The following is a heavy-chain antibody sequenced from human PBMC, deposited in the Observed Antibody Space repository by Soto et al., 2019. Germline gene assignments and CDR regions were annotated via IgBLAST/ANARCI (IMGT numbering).Heavy chain of an antibody. CDR3: ARDRVSDRIAAAGVDAFDI. V-gene: IGHV3-13*01. CDR1: GFTFSSYD. J-gene: IGHJ3*02. Sequence: GGSLRLSCAASGFTFSSYDMHWVRQATGKGLEWVSAIGTAGDTYYPGSVKGRFTISRENAKNSLYLQMNSLRAGDTAVYYCARDRVSDRIAAAGVDAFDIWGQGTMVTVSS. CDR2: IGTAGDT. D-gene: IGHD6-13*01.